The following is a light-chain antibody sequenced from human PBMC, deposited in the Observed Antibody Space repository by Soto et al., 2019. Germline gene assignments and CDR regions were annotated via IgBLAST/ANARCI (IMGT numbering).Light chain of an antibody. CDR1: QSISTY. CDR3: QQSYNTPWT. J-gene: IGKJ1*01. Sequence: DIQMTQSPSSLSASVGDRVTITCRASQSISTYLNWYQQQPGKAPKLLIYAASNLQSGVPSRFSGSGSGTDFTLTISRLQPEDFATYSCQQSYNTPWTFGQGTKVEIK. CDR2: AAS. V-gene: IGKV1-39*01.